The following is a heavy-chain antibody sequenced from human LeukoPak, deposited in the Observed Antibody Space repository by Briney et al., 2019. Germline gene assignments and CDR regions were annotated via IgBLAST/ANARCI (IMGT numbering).Heavy chain of an antibody. CDR2: INHSGST. J-gene: IGHJ6*03. CDR3: ARSPPLYDFWSGYNYYYMDV. CDR1: GGSFNGYY. V-gene: IGHV4-34*01. D-gene: IGHD3-3*01. Sequence: SETLSLTCAVYGGSFNGYYWSWIRQPPGKGLEWIGEINHSGSTNYNPSLKSRVTISVDTSKNQFSLKLSSVTAADTAVYYCARSPPLYDFWSGYNYYYMDVWGKGTTVTVSS.